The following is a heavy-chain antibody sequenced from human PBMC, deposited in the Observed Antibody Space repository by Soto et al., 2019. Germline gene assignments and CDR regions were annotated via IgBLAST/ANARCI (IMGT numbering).Heavy chain of an antibody. V-gene: IGHV3-23*01. CDR1: GFTFSSKA. J-gene: IGHJ4*02. CDR3: AKGATVTTDGEIDY. Sequence: EVQMLESGGGLVQPGGSLRLSCAASGFTFSSKAMSWVRQAPGKGLEWVSGISGGGGSTYYADSVKGRFTISRDNXXNTLFLQMNSLRAEDTAVYYCAKGATVTTDGEIDYWGQGTLVTVSS. D-gene: IGHD4-17*01. CDR2: ISGGGGST.